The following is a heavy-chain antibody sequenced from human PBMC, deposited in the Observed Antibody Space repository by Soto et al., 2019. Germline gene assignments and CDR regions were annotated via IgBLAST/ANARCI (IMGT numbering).Heavy chain of an antibody. V-gene: IGHV4-39*01. CDR1: GGSIGSDHYY. CDR2: IYYSGDT. Sequence: QLQLQQSGPGLVKPSETLSLTCTVSGGSIGSDHYYWGWIRQSPGKGLEWIASIYYSGDTYFNPSLRSRVSISVDTSKNQFALNVNSMTAADTAIYFCASHRIVVVVSPSPSAFASGAQGTLVTVSS. J-gene: IGHJ4*02. D-gene: IGHD2-15*01. CDR3: ASHRIVVVVSPSPSAFAS.